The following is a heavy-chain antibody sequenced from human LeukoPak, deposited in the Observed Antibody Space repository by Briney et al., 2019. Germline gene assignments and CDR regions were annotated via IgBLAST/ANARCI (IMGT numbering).Heavy chain of an antibody. CDR3: ARDTRDCGGDCYSDY. Sequence: ASVKVSCKASGYTFTGYYMHWVRQAPGQGLEWMGWINPNSGGTNYAQKFQGRVTMTRDTSISTAYMELSRLRSDDTAVYYCARDTRDCGGDCYSDYWGQGTLVTVSS. D-gene: IGHD2-21*01. CDR1: GYTFTGYY. CDR2: INPNSGGT. J-gene: IGHJ4*02. V-gene: IGHV1-2*02.